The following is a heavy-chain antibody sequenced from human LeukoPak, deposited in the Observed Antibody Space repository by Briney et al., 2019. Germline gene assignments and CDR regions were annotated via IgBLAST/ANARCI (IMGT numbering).Heavy chain of an antibody. J-gene: IGHJ4*02. CDR1: GGSISSYY. D-gene: IGHD4-17*01. CDR2: IYYSGST. V-gene: IGHV4-59*08. CDR3: ARGGLFGDYVNY. Sequence: PSETLSLTCTVSGGSISSYYWSWIRQPPGKGLEWIGYIYYSGSTNYNPSLKSRVTISVDTSKNQFSLKLSSVTAADTAVYYCARGGLFGDYVNYWGQGTLVTVSS.